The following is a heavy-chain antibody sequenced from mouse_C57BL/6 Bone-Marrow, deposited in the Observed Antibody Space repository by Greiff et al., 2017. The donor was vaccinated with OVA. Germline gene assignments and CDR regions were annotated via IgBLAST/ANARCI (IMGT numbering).Heavy chain of an antibody. V-gene: IGHV1-55*01. Sequence: QVQLQQPGAELVKPGASVKMSCKASGYTFTSYWITWVKQRPGQGLEWIGDIYPGSGSTNYNEKFKSKATLTVDTSSSTAYMQLSSLTPEDSAVYYCARSFTTPYYFDYWGQGTTLTVSS. CDR1: GYTFTSYW. CDR3: ARSFTTPYYFDY. D-gene: IGHD1-1*01. CDR2: IYPGSGST. J-gene: IGHJ2*01.